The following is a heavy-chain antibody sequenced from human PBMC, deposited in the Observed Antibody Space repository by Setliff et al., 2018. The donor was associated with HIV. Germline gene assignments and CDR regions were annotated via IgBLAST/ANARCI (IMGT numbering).Heavy chain of an antibody. CDR1: GFTVSDTH. J-gene: IGHJ3*02. CDR3: ARDQDTADDAFDI. D-gene: IGHD5-18*01. CDR2: ITSDSSVK. V-gene: IGHV3-11*05. Sequence: PGGSLRLSCAASGFTVSDTHMTWVRQAPGKGLEWISYITSDSSVKYYADSVKGQFTISRDNAKNSLYLQMNSLRAEDTALYYCARDQDTADDAFDIWGQGTMVTVSS.